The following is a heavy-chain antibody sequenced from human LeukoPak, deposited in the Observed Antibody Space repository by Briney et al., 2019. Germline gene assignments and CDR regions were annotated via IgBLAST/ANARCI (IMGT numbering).Heavy chain of an antibody. CDR2: IYDSGKT. Sequence: SETLSLTCTVSGDSISSYYWSWIRQPPGKGLEWIGYIYDSGKTNYNASLISRVTISVDTSKNQFALKLTSVTPADTAVYYCARGGGTLDYWGQGTLVTVSS. V-gene: IGHV4-59*01. J-gene: IGHJ4*02. CDR3: ARGGGTLDY. D-gene: IGHD3-16*01. CDR1: GDSISSYY.